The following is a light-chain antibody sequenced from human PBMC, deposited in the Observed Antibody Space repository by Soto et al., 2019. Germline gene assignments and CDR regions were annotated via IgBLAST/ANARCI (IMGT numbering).Light chain of an antibody. CDR3: QQFSSYPLT. Sequence: EIGLTQSPGTLSFSTGERATLSCRASQTVRNNYLAWYQQKPGQAPRLLIYDASSRATGIPDRFSGGGSGTDFTLTISRLEPEDFAVYYWQQFSSYPLTFGGGTKVDI. J-gene: IGKJ4*01. V-gene: IGKV3-20*01. CDR1: QTVRNNY. CDR2: DAS.